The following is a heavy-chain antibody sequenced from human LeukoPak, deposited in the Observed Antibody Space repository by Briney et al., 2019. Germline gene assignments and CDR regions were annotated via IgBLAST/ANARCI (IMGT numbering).Heavy chain of an antibody. V-gene: IGHV4-34*01. CDR3: ARRGDSSSPFDP. J-gene: IGHJ5*02. D-gene: IGHD6-13*01. CDR2: INHSGST. Sequence: KPSETLSLTCAVYGGSFSGYYWSWIRQPPGKGLEWIGEINHSGSTNYNPSLKSRVTISVDTFKNQFSLKLSSVTAADTAVYYCARRGDSSSPFDPWGQGTLVTVSS. CDR1: GGSFSGYY.